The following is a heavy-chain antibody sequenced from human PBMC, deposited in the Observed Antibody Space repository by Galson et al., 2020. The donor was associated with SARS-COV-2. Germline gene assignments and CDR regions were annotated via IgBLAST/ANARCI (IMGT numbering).Heavy chain of an antibody. CDR3: TTDGVGVTNLHPYSDY. D-gene: IGHD2-21*02. CDR1: GFTFSDAW. Sequence: GGSLRLSCAASGFTFSDAWMSWVRQAPGKGLEWVGRIKTKPYGGTTDYVAPVKGRFAISRDDSKDTLYLQMSNLKTEDTAIYYCTTDGVGVTNLHPYSDYWGQGNLVTVSS. V-gene: IGHV3-15*01. CDR2: IKTKPYGGTT. J-gene: IGHJ4*02.